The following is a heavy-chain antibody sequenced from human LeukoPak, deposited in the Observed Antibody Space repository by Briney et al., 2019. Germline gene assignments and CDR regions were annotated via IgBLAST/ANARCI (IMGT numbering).Heavy chain of an antibody. Sequence: GGSLRLSCAASGFTFSSYAMSWVRQAPGKGLEWVSAISGSGGSTYYADSVKGRFTTSRDNSKNTLYLQMNSLRAEDTAVYYCAKGGYYPLSPMGYWGQGTLVTVSS. D-gene: IGHD3-16*01. V-gene: IGHV3-23*01. CDR2: ISGSGGST. CDR3: AKGGYYPLSPMGY. J-gene: IGHJ4*02. CDR1: GFTFSSYA.